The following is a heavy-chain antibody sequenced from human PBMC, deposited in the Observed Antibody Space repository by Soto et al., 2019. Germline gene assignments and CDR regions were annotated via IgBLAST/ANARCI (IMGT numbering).Heavy chain of an antibody. CDR1: GYTFITYD. CDR3: ATALIFGVVTPYYGMDV. J-gene: IGHJ6*02. D-gene: IGHD3-3*01. CDR2: FDPEDGET. Sequence: ASVKVSCKASGYTFITYDINWVRQAPGQGLEWMGGFDPEDGETIYAQKFQGRVTMTEDTSTDTAYMELSSLRSEDTAVYYCATALIFGVVTPYYGMDVWGQGTTVTVSS. V-gene: IGHV1-24*01.